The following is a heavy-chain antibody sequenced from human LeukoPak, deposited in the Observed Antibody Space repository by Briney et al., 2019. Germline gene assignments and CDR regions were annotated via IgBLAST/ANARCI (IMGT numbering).Heavy chain of an antibody. V-gene: IGHV4-39*01. D-gene: IGHD3-22*01. J-gene: IGHJ4*02. CDR1: SGSISTSNYY. CDR3: ARRAGYYYNSSGDYYFDY. Sequence: ETLSLTCTVSSGSISTSNYYWGRVRQPPGKALEWNGNIFYSGSHYYSPTLKSRVTISVDTSQNPFSLQLSSVTAADTAVYYCARRAGYYYNSSGDYYFDYWGQGTLVTVSS. CDR2: IFYSGSH.